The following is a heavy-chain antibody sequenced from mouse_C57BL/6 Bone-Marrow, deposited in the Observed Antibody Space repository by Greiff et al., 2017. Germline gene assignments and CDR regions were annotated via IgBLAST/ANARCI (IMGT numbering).Heavy chain of an antibody. Sequence: VQLKESGEGLVKPGGSLKLSCAASGFTFSSYAMSWVRQTPEKRLEWVAYISSGGDYIYYADTVKGRFTIARANARNTLYLQMSSLKSEDTAMYYCTREKNDPGDYWGQGTSVTVSS. D-gene: IGHD2-12*01. CDR1: GFTFSSYA. CDR2: ISSGGDYI. V-gene: IGHV5-9-1*02. J-gene: IGHJ4*01. CDR3: TREKNDPGDY.